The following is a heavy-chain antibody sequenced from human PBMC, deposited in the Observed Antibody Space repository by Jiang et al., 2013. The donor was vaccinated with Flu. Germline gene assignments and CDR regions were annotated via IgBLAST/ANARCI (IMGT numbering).Heavy chain of an antibody. J-gene: IGHJ6*02. D-gene: IGHD3-16*02. CDR2: INPKSGTT. Sequence: QLLESGAEVRKPGASVEVSCKASGYIFTDYYIHWVRQAPGQGIEWMGWINPKSGTTNYAQKFQGRVTMTRDTSVSTVYMELSSLRSDDTAKYYCARDGVISSRYYYYGMDVWGQGTTVTVSS. V-gene: IGHV1-2*02. CDR3: ARDGVISSRYYYYGMDV. CDR1: GYIFTDYY.